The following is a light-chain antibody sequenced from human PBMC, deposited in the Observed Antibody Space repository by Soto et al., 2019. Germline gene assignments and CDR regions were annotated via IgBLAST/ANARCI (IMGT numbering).Light chain of an antibody. CDR1: QSVISY. V-gene: IGKV3-11*01. CDR2: DAS. Sequence: EIVLTQSPATLSLSPVEIATLSCSASQSVISYLAWHQQTPGQAPRLLIYDASNRATGIPARFSGSGSGTDLTLTISSLEPEDFAVYYCQQRSNWPITCGQGTRREI. J-gene: IGKJ5*01. CDR3: QQRSNWPIT.